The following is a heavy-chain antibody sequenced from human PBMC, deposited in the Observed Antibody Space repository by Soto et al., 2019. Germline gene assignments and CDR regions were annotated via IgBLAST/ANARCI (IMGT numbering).Heavy chain of an antibody. V-gene: IGHV1-69*08. J-gene: IGHJ3*02. D-gene: IGHD2-15*01. CDR2: IIPILGIA. Sequence: QVQLVQSGAEVKKPGSSVKVSCKASGGTFSSYTISWVRQAPGQGLEWMGRIIPILGIANYAQKFQGRVTITADKSTSTAYMGLSSLRSEDTAVYYCARDPGFCSGGSCYDNDAFDIWGQGTMVTVSS. CDR3: ARDPGFCSGGSCYDNDAFDI. CDR1: GGTFSSYT.